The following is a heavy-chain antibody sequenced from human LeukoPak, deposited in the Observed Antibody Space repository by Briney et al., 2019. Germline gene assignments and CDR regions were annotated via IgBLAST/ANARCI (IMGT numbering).Heavy chain of an antibody. Sequence: PGGSLRLSCAASGFTFSSYSMNWVRQAPGKGLEWVSYIRSSSSTIYYADSVKGRFTISRDNAKNSLYLQMNGLRDEDTAVYYCARRDEVGAIDFDYWGQGTLVTVSS. D-gene: IGHD1-26*01. J-gene: IGHJ4*02. CDR2: IRSSSSTI. V-gene: IGHV3-48*02. CDR1: GFTFSSYS. CDR3: ARRDEVGAIDFDY.